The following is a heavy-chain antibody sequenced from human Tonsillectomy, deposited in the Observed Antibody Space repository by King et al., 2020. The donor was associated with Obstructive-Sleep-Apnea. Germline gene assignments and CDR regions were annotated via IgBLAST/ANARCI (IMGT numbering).Heavy chain of an antibody. D-gene: IGHD6-19*01. J-gene: IGHJ2*01. CDR3: TRDSGYSSGWNYWYFDL. Sequence: QLVQSGAEVKKPGASVKVSCKASGYTFTSYGISWVRQAPGQGLEWMGWIDTYNGNTYYAQKLQGRVTMTTDTSMSTAYMELRSLRSDDTAVYYCTRDSGYSSGWNYWYFDLWGRGTLVTVSS. CDR1: GYTFTSYG. V-gene: IGHV1-18*04. CDR2: IDTYNGNT.